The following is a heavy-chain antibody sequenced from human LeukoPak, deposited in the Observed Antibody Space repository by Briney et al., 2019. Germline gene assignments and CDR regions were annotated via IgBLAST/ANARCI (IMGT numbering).Heavy chain of an antibody. V-gene: IGHV3-48*01. J-gene: IGHJ5*02. CDR2: ISSGSTII. CDR1: GFTFSSYW. CDR3: AKVPRQHDNWFDP. Sequence: GGSLRLSCAASGFTFSSYWMNWARQAPGKGLEWVSYISSGSTIIHYADSVKGRFTISRDDAKNSLYLQMNSLRAEDTAVYYCAKVPRQHDNWFDPWGQGTLVTVSS. D-gene: IGHD6-13*01.